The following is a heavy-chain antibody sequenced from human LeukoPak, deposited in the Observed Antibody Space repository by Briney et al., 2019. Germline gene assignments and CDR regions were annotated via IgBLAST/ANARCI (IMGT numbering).Heavy chain of an antibody. CDR3: AKKVDYYDSSGYYHLDY. CDR1: GFTFSSYA. V-gene: IGHV3-30*04. J-gene: IGHJ4*02. D-gene: IGHD3-22*01. CDR2: ISYDGSNK. Sequence: GRSLRLSCAASGFTFSSYAMHWVRQAPGKGLEWVAVISYDGSNKYYADSVKGRFTISRDNSKNTLYLQMNSLRAEDTAVYYCAKKVDYYDSSGYYHLDYWGQGTLVTVSS.